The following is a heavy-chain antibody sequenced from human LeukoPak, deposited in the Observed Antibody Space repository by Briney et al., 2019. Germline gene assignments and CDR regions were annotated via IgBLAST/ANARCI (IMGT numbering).Heavy chain of an antibody. V-gene: IGHV1-24*01. CDR1: GYTLTELS. CDR2: FDPEDGET. J-gene: IGHJ4*02. D-gene: IGHD3-10*01. CDR3: ATTMVRGVTISYFDY. Sequence: ASVKVSCKVSGYTLTELSMHWVRQAPGKGLEWMGGFDPEDGETIYAQKFQGRVTMTEDTSTDTAYMELSSLRSEDTAVYYCATTMVRGVTISYFDYWGQGTLVTVSS.